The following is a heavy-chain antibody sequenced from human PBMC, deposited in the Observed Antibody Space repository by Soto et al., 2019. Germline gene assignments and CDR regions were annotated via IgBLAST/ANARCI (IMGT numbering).Heavy chain of an antibody. Sequence: AASVKVSCKASGYTFTSYGISWVRQAPGQGLEWMGWISAYNGNTNYAQKLQGRVTMTTDTSTSTAYMELGSLRSDDTAVYYCARPTYYYDSSGYYYRYFDCWGQGTLVTVSS. V-gene: IGHV1-18*01. J-gene: IGHJ4*02. D-gene: IGHD3-22*01. CDR1: GYTFTSYG. CDR2: ISAYNGNT. CDR3: ARPTYYYDSSGYYYRYFDC.